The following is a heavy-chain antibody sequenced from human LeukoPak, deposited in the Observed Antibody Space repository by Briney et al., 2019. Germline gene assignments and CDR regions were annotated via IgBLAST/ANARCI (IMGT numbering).Heavy chain of an antibody. CDR1: GGSISSYY. CDR2: IYYSGTT. Sequence: SETLSLTCTVSGGSISSYYWSWIRQPPGKGLEWIGYIYYSGTTNYNPSLKSRVSISIDTSKNQFSLRLTSVTAADTAVYYCARQTGSGLFILPGGQGTLVTVSS. D-gene: IGHD3/OR15-3a*01. J-gene: IGHJ4*02. CDR3: ARQTGSGLFILP. V-gene: IGHV4-59*08.